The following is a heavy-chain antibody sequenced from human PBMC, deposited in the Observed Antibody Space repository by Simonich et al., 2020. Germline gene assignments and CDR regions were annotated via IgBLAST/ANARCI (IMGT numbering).Heavy chain of an antibody. CDR1: GYSISSGYY. D-gene: IGHD6-13*01. J-gene: IGHJ6*02. V-gene: IGHV4-38-2*01. CDR3: ARVGYSNYYYYGMDV. CDR2: IYPSGST. Sequence: QVQLQESGPGLVKPSETLSLTCAVSGYSISSGYYWGWIRQPPGKGLEWSGSIYPSGSTYYNPSLKSRVTISVDTSKNPFSLKLSYVTAADTAVYYCARVGYSNYYYYGMDVWGQGTTVTVSS.